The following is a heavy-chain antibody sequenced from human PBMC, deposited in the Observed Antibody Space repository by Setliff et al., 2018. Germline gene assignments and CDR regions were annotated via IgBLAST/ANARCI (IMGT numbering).Heavy chain of an antibody. D-gene: IGHD6-19*01. J-gene: IGHJ4*02. Sequence: GGSLRLSCAASGFTFTSYAMHWVRQAPGKGLEWVSGISWNSYHIDYAGSVRGRFTISRDNAKNSLYLQMNSLTTEDTAFYYCVKSDRDSSGWYPDYWGQGTLVTVSS. CDR2: ISWNSYHI. CDR3: VKSDRDSSGWYPDY. CDR1: GFTFTSYA. V-gene: IGHV3-9*01.